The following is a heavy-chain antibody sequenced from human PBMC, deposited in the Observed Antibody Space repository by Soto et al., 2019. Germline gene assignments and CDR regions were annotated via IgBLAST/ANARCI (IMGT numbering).Heavy chain of an antibody. J-gene: IGHJ2*01. CDR3: ARGRGDGYNQDWYFDL. CDR1: GGSFSGYY. CDR2: INHSGST. D-gene: IGHD3-10*01. Sequence: SETLSLTCAVYGGSFSGYYWNWIRQPPGKGLEWIGEINHSGSTNYNPSLKSRVSISEGTSNNQFSLKLSSVTAADTAVYYCARGRGDGYNQDWYFDLWGRGTLVTVS. V-gene: IGHV4-34*01.